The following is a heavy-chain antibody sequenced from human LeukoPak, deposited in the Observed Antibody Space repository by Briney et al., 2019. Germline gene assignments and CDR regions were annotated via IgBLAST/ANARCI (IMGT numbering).Heavy chain of an antibody. CDR1: GFTFDDYA. Sequence: PGGSLRLSCAASGFTFDDYAMHWVRHAPGKGLEWVSGISWNSGSIGYADSVKGRFTISRDNAKNSLYLQMNSLRAEDTALYYCAKNDDSSGYYSDAFDIWGQGTMVTVSS. D-gene: IGHD3-22*01. V-gene: IGHV3-9*01. CDR3: AKNDDSSGYYSDAFDI. J-gene: IGHJ3*02. CDR2: ISWNSGSI.